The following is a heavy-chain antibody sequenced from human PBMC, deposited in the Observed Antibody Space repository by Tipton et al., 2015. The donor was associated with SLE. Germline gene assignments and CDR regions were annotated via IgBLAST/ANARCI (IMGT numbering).Heavy chain of an antibody. V-gene: IGHV3-21*01. CDR3: ARSGGAGDLEY. CDR1: GFTFSSYG. J-gene: IGHJ4*02. D-gene: IGHD2-21*02. Sequence: SLRLSCAASGFTFSSYGMNWVRQAPGQGLQWVSSFSSSGSYIYYADSVKGRFTISRDNAKNTLYLQMNSLRTEDTAVYYCARSGGAGDLEYWGQGTLVTVSS. CDR2: FSSSGSYI.